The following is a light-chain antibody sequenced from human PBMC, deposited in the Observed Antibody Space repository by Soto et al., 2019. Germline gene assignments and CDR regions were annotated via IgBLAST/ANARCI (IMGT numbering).Light chain of an antibody. J-gene: IGKJ4*01. CDR1: QSVTYN. V-gene: IGKV3-11*01. Sequence: EIVLTQSPATLSLSPGERATLSCRASQSVTYNLGWYQQKPGQAPRLLIYDAANRATGIPARFSGRGSGTDFTLTIVSLEPEDSAVYYCQQRTIWPLTFGGGTRVEIK. CDR3: QQRTIWPLT. CDR2: DAA.